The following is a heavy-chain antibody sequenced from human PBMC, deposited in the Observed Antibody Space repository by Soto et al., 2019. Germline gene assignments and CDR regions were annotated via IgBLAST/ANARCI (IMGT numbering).Heavy chain of an antibody. D-gene: IGHD3-3*01. CDR2: MNPNSGNT. V-gene: IGHV1-8*01. J-gene: IGHJ4*02. CDR1: GYTFTSYD. Sequence: QGQLVQPGAEVKKPGASVKVSCKASGYTFTSYDINWVRQATGQGLEGMGWMNPNSGNTGYAQQFQCNVTMTRSTSISTAYMELSSLSAEDTAVYYCAREKSGYYDYWGEGTLVTVSS. CDR3: AREKSGYYDY.